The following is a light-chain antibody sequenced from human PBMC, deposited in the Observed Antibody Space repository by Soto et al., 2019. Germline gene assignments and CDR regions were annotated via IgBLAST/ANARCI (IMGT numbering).Light chain of an antibody. CDR1: QSLSSW. Sequence: DIQMTQSPSTLSASVGDRVTITCRASQSLSSWLAWYQQKPGKAPKLLIYDASNLESGVPSRFSGSGSGTEFTLHNSSLQPDDSATYYCHQYNSFSTFGPGNKVDIK. J-gene: IGKJ3*01. CDR3: HQYNSFST. CDR2: DAS. V-gene: IGKV1-5*01.